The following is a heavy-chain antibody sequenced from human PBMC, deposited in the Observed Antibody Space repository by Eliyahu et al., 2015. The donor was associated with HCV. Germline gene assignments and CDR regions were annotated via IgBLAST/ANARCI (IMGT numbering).Heavy chain of an antibody. D-gene: IGHD3-16*02. Sequence: EVRLLESGGGLVQPGGSLRLSCAASGXTFSNXAMNWVRQAPGKGLEWVSGISASGGSTYNADSVKGRFTISRDNSKNTLYLQMDTVRAEDTAVYFCAKDLGDYVWGNFRYSFDFWGQGALVTVSS. J-gene: IGHJ4*02. CDR3: AKDLGDYVWGNFRYSFDF. CDR2: ISASGGST. CDR1: GXTFSNXA. V-gene: IGHV3-23*01.